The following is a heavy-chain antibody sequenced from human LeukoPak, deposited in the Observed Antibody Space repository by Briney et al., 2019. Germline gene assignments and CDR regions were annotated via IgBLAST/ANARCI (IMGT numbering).Heavy chain of an antibody. CDR1: GGTFSSYA. V-gene: IGHV1-69*04. CDR3: ARDRVGDSSGYYYITNYYYYGMDV. D-gene: IGHD3-22*01. J-gene: IGHJ6*02. CDR2: IIPILGIA. Sequence: PMASVKVSCKASGGTFSSYAISWVRQAPGQGLEWMGRIIPILGIANYAQKLQGRVTMTTDTSTSTAYMELRSLRSDDTAVYYCARDRVGDSSGYYYITNYYYYGMDVWGQGTTVTVSS.